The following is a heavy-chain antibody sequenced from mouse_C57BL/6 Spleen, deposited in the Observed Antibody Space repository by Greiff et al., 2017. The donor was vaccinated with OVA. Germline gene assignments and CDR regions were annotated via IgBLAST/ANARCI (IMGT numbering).Heavy chain of an antibody. CDR2: INPGSGGT. V-gene: IGHV1-54*01. CDR3: AREGMVTRDWFDY. D-gene: IGHD2-2*01. CDR1: GYAFTNYL. Sequence: QVQLQQSGAELVRPGTSVKVSCKASGYAFTNYLIEWVKQRPGQGLEWIGVINPGSGGTNYNEKFKGKATLTADKSSSTAYMQLSSLTSEDSAVYFCAREGMVTRDWFDYWGQGTTLTVSS. J-gene: IGHJ2*01.